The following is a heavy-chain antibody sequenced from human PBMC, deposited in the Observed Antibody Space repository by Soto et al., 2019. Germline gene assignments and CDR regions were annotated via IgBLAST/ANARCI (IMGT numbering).Heavy chain of an antibody. CDR3: AKDQVLATSNGIE. D-gene: IGHD3-3*01. CDR1: GFTFNNYG. CDR2: ISNDGRDK. Sequence: QVQLVESGGGVVQPGRSLRLSCAASGFTFNNYGIHWVRQAPGKGLEWVAAISNDGRDKYYADSVKGRLTISRDNSKKTAYLQRTRLRSEDTAVYYCAKDQVLATSNGIEWGQGTMVTFSS. V-gene: IGHV3-30*18. J-gene: IGHJ3*01.